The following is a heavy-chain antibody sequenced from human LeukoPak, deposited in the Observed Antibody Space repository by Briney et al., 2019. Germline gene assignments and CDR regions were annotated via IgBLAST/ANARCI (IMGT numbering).Heavy chain of an antibody. V-gene: IGHV3-7*01. D-gene: IGHD3-10*01. CDR3: ARDRYYYGPGSYYENDY. CDR2: IKQDGSET. CDR1: GFTFSSHW. Sequence: GGSLRLSCEASGFTFSSHWMSWVRQAPGKGLEWVANIKQDGSETNYVDSVKGRFTISRDNAKSSLSLQMNSLSVEDTAVYYCARDRYYYGPGSYYENDYWGQGTLVTVSS. J-gene: IGHJ4*02.